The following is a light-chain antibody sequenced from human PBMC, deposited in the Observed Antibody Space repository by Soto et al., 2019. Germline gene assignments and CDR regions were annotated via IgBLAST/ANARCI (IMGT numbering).Light chain of an antibody. V-gene: IGKV3-20*01. CDR1: QTVSSSY. CDR2: DAS. CDR3: QQYDTSPWG. Sequence: EIVLTQSPGTLSLSPGERATLSCRASQTVSSSYLAWYQQRPGQAPRLLIFDASSRAAGIPDRFSGGGSGTDFTLTICRLEPEDFAVYYCQQYDTSPWGFGQGTKVEIK. J-gene: IGKJ1*01.